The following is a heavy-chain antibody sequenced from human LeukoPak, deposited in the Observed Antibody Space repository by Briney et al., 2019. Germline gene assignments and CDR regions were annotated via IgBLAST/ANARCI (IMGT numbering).Heavy chain of an antibody. CDR2: IIPIFGTA. V-gene: IGHV1-69*13. CDR1: GGTFSSYA. Sequence: ASVKVSCKASGGTFSSYAISWVRQAPGQGLEWMGGIIPIFGTANYAQKFQGRVTITADESTSTAYMELSSLRSEDTAVYYCARREYGSSRGPYYWGQGTLVTVSS. J-gene: IGHJ4*02. D-gene: IGHD6-6*01. CDR3: ARREYGSSRGPYY.